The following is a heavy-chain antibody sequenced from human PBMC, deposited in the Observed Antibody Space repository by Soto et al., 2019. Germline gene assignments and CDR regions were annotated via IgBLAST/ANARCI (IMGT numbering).Heavy chain of an antibody. CDR1: GFTFGSFS. CDR2: ISSGSGII. J-gene: IGHJ6*03. V-gene: IGHV3-48*01. CDR3: AKMVTTYYYYYMDV. D-gene: IGHD4-17*01. Sequence: VHLVESGGGLVQPGGSLRLSCAASGFTFGSFSMNWVRQAPGKGLEWVSYISSGSGIIYYADSVKGRFTISRDNAKNSLYLQMNSLRAEDTAVYFCAKMVTTYYYYYMDVWGKGTTVTVSS.